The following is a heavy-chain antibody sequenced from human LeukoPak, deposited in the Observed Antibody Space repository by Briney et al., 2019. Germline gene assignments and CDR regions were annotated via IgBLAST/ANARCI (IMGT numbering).Heavy chain of an antibody. V-gene: IGHV4-34*01. D-gene: IGHD3-16*02. Sequence: NASETLSLTCAVYGGSFSGYYWSWIRQPPGKGLEWIGEINHSGSTNYNPSLKSRVTISVDTSKNQFSLKLSSVTAADTAVYYCARGLGMITFGGVIDYYYGMDVWGQGTTVTVSS. CDR3: ARGLGMITFGGVIDYYYGMDV. J-gene: IGHJ6*02. CDR1: GGSFSGYY. CDR2: INHSGST.